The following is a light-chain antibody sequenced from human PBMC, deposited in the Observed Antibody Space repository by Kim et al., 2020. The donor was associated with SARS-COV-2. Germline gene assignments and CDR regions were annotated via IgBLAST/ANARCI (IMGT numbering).Light chain of an antibody. Sequence: GKTVTSSCTRSTGSIVGDYVQWYQQRPGSSPTSVIYENNQRASGVPDRFSGSIDSSSNSASLTISGLKTEDEADYYCQSYDSDNWVFGGGTKLTVL. CDR3: QSYDSDNWV. J-gene: IGLJ3*02. CDR2: ENN. CDR1: TGSIVGDY. V-gene: IGLV6-57*01.